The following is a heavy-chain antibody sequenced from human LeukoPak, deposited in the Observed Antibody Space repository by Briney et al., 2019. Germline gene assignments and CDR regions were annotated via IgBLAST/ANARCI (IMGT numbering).Heavy chain of an antibody. Sequence: ASVKVSCKASGYTFTSYGISWVRQAPGQGLEWMGWLSAYNGNTNYAQKLQGRVTMTTDTSTSTAYMELRSLRSDDTAVYYCARVETYYDFWSGYYRDPNWFDPWGQGTLVTVSS. J-gene: IGHJ5*02. CDR1: GYTFTSYG. CDR2: LSAYNGNT. D-gene: IGHD3-3*01. V-gene: IGHV1-18*01. CDR3: ARVETYYDFWSGYYRDPNWFDP.